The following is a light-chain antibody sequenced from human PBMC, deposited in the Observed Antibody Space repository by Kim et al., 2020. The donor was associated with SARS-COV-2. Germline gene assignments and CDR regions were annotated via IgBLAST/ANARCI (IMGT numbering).Light chain of an antibody. CDR3: QSYDSSNWV. J-gene: IGLJ3*02. V-gene: IGLV6-57*01. CDR1: SGSIASNY. Sequence: GKTVTISCARSSGSIASNYVQWYQQRPGSSPTAVIYEDNQRPSGVPDRFSGSIDSSSNSASLTISGLKTEDEADYYCQSYDSSNWVFGGGTQVTVL. CDR2: EDN.